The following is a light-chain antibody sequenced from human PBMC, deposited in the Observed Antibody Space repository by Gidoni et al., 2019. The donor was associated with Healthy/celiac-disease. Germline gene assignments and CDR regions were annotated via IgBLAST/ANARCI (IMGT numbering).Light chain of an antibody. V-gene: IGLV2-14*01. CDR1: STDVGGYIY. J-gene: IGLJ2*01. Sequence: QSALTQPASVPGSPEQSITFPCTGTSTDVGGYIYVSWYQQHPGKAPKLMISDVSNRPSGVSNRFSGSKSSNTASLTISERQAEDEADYYCSSYTSSSTLVVFGGGTKLTVL. CDR2: DVS. CDR3: SSYTSSSTLVV.